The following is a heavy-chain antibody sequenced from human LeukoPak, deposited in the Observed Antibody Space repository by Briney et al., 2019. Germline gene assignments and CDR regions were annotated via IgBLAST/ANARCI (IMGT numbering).Heavy chain of an antibody. D-gene: IGHD6-19*01. J-gene: IGHJ4*02. CDR1: GFTLSNAY. CDR3: TTAVAGTVRIDY. V-gene: IGHV3-15*01. CDR2: IRSKTDGRTI. Sequence: GESLRLSCAASGFTLSNAYMSWVRLAPGKGLEWVGRIRSKTDGRTIDYAAPVKDRFTISRDDSKNTLYLQMNSLKTEDTAVYYCTTAVAGTVRIDYWGQGTLVTVSS.